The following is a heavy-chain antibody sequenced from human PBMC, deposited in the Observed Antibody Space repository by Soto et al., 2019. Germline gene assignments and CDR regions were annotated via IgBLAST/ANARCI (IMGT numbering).Heavy chain of an antibody. CDR3: ANDKSPRGYCSSTSCPNNYFDY. J-gene: IGHJ4*02. CDR2: ISYDGSNN. D-gene: IGHD2-2*01. CDR1: GFTFSSYG. V-gene: IGHV3-30*18. Sequence: QVQLVESGGGVVQPGRSLRLSCAASGFTFSSYGMHWVRQAPGKGLEWVAVISYDGSNNYYADPVQGRFTISRYISKNTLYLKMNSLRSEDKAVYYCANDKSPRGYCSSTSCPNNYFDYWGQRTLVTVSS.